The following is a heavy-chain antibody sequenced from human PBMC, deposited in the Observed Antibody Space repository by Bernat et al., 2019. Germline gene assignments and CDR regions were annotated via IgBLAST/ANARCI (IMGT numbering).Heavy chain of an antibody. V-gene: IGHV4-4*02. CDR1: AGSISSNNW. CDR2: IYHSGST. J-gene: IGHJ3*02. CDR3: ASFYYYDSSGYYFYAFDI. D-gene: IGHD3-22*01. Sequence: QLQLQESGPGLVKPSETLSLTCTVSAGSISSNNWWSWVRQPPGKGLEWIGEIYHSGSTNYNPSLKSRVTISVDKSKNQFSLKLSSVTAADTAVYYCASFYYYDSSGYYFYAFDIWGQGTMVTVSS.